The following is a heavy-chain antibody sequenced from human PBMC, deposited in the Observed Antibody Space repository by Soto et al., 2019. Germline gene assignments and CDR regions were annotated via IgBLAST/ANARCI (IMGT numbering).Heavy chain of an antibody. D-gene: IGHD6-13*01. V-gene: IGHV3-23*01. CDR2: ISGSGGST. J-gene: IGHJ4*02. CDR3: AKDRIAAAGTEYYFDY. CDR1: GFTFSSYA. Sequence: GGSLRLSCAASGFTFSSYAMSWVRQAPGKGLEWVSAISGSGGSTYYADSVKGRFTISRDNSKNTLYLQMNSLRAEDTAVYYCAKDRIAAAGTEYYFDYWGQGTLVTVSS.